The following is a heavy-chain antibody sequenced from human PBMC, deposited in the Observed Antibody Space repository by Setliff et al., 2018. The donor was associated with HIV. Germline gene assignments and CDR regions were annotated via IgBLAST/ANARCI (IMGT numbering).Heavy chain of an antibody. CDR2: IYYSGST. Sequence: KPSETLSLTCNVSGSPISSHYWTWIRQPPGKGLEWIGYIYYSGSTTYNPSLKSRVTISVDTSKNQFSLKLSSVTAADTAVYYCARLFRWLQFPDRFDSWGQGALVTVSS. CDR1: GSPISSHY. D-gene: IGHD6-19*01. J-gene: IGHJ4*02. CDR3: ARLFRWLQFPDRFDS. V-gene: IGHV4-59*11.